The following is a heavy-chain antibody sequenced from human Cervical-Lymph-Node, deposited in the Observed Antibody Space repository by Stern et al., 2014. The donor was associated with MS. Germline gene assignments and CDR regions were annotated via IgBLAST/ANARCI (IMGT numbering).Heavy chain of an antibody. J-gene: IGHJ2*01. CDR2: IYYSGST. CDR3: ARGSDLLRCDWYFDL. Sequence: QVQLQESGPGLVKPSETLSLTCTVSGGSISSYYWSWIRQPPGQGLEWIGYIYYSGSTNHNPSLKSRVTISVDTSKNQFSLKLSSVTAADTAVYYCARGSDLLRCDWYFDLWGRGTLVTVSS. CDR1: GGSISSYY. V-gene: IGHV4-59*01. D-gene: IGHD4-17*01.